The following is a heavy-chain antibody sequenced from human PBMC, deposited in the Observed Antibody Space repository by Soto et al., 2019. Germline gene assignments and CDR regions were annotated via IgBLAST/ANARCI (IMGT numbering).Heavy chain of an antibody. D-gene: IGHD3-22*01. Sequence: PGGSLRLSCAGSGFTFSTYDMHWVRQNVGKGLEWVSSIGTDVDTYYLDSVRGRFTISREDAKNPLYLQMDSLSAGDTAVYYCERAYYDKSCYPLGGMDVWGQGTMVTVSS. CDR1: GFTFSTYD. J-gene: IGHJ6*02. CDR3: ERAYYDKSCYPLGGMDV. V-gene: IGHV3-13*01. CDR2: IGTDVDT.